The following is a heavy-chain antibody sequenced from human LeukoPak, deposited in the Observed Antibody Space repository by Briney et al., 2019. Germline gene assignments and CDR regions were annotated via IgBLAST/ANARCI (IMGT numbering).Heavy chain of an antibody. CDR3: ASTEVVTAIEGWFDP. Sequence: SETLSLTCTVSGGSISSSSYYWGWIRQPPGKGLEWIGSIYYSGSTYYNPSLKSRVTISVDTSKNQFSLKLSSVTAADTAVYYCASTEVVTAIEGWFDPWGQGTLVTVSS. CDR1: GGSISSSSYY. D-gene: IGHD2-21*02. V-gene: IGHV4-39*07. J-gene: IGHJ5*02. CDR2: IYYSGST.